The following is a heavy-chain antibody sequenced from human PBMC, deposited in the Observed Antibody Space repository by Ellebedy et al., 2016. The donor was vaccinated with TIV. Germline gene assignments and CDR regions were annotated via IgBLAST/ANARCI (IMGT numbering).Heavy chain of an antibody. CDR3: AKDWIDRIPLSGAFDH. CDR2: ISASGGSK. J-gene: IGHJ4*02. D-gene: IGHD6-19*01. Sequence: PGGSLRLSCAVSGFTFRSYVMSWVRQAPGKGLEWVSAISASGGSKYYADSVKGRFSISRDNSKNTLYLQMNSLSAEDTAVYYCAKDWIDRIPLSGAFDHWGQGTPVTVSS. V-gene: IGHV3-23*01. CDR1: GFTFRSYV.